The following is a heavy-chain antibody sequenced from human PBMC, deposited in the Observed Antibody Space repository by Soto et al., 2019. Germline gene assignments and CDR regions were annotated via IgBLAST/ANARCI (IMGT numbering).Heavy chain of an antibody. D-gene: IGHD3-16*02. Sequence: SLRLSCAASGFTFSSDGMHWVRQAPGKGLEWVAVISYDGGNKYYADSVKGRFTISRDNSKNTLCLQMNSLRAEDTAVYYCAKDKYYLGELSKYYFDYWGQGTLVTVS. CDR2: ISYDGGNK. CDR3: AKDKYYLGELSKYYFDY. CDR1: GFTFSSDG. J-gene: IGHJ4*02. V-gene: IGHV3-30*18.